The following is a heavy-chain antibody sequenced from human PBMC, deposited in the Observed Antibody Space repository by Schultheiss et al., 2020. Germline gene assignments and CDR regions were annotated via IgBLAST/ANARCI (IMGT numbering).Heavy chain of an antibody. J-gene: IGHJ5*02. V-gene: IGHV4-4*02. CDR3: ANGGYCSSTSCYFDP. D-gene: IGHD2-2*01. CDR2: IYYSGST. CDR1: GGSISSSNW. Sequence: SETLSLTCAVSGGSISSSNWWSWVRQPPGKGLEWIGSIYYSGSTYYNPSPKSRVTISVDTSKNQFSLKLSSVTAADTAVYYCANGGYCSSTSCYFDPWGQGTLVTVSS.